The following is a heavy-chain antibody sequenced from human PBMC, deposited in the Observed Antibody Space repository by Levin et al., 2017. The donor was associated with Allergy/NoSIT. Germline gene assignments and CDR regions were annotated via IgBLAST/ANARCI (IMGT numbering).Heavy chain of an antibody. V-gene: IGHV3-23*01. CDR2: ISDSGTNT. D-gene: IGHD1-26*01. CDR1: GYTFSSHA. CDR3: ARKQTIVGSYTTVDY. Sequence: PGGSLRLSCVASGYTFSSHAMAWVRQAPGKGLEWVSAISDSGTNTYYPDALRGRFAIYRDNSKNRLYLQMNSLGDDDTAVYYCARKQTIVGSYTTVDYWGQGSPVTVSS. J-gene: IGHJ4*02.